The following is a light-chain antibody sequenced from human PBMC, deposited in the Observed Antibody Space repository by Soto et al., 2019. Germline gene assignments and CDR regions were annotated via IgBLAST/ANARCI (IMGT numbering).Light chain of an antibody. CDR1: QSVNSN. J-gene: IGKJ4*01. CDR2: DAS. Sequence: EIVMTQSPATRSVSPGERATLSCRASQSVNSNLAWYRQKPGQAPRLLISDASTRATGVPARFSGSGSGTEFTLTISSLQSDDSGIYYCQQYNFWPPLTFGGGTKVEIK. V-gene: IGKV3-15*01. CDR3: QQYNFWPPLT.